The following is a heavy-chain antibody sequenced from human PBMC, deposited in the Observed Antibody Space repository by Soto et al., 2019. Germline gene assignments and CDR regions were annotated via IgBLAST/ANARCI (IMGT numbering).Heavy chain of an antibody. Sequence: GESLKISFKASGYSFGENLIGWVRQVPVKGLGWMGIIYPGDSDTRYTPSFQGQVTISAARSVNTAYLQWTRLKASDTATYYCARLSGYSSDYSYGIDVWGQGTPVTVSS. CDR1: GYSFGENL. V-gene: IGHV5-51*01. CDR3: ARLSGYSSDYSYGIDV. J-gene: IGHJ6*02. D-gene: IGHD5-12*01. CDR2: IYPGDSDT.